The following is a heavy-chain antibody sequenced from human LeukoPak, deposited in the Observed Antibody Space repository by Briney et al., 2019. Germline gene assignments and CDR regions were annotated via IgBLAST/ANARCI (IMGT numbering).Heavy chain of an antibody. D-gene: IGHD3-9*01. CDR1: GFTFSDYY. Sequence: GGSLRLSCAASGFTFSDYYMSWIRQAPGKGLVWVSRINSDGSSTSYADSVKGRFTISRDNAKNTLYLQMNSLRAEDTAVYYCARGVYFDCFDPWGQGTLVTVSS. V-gene: IGHV3-74*01. J-gene: IGHJ5*02. CDR3: ARGVYFDCFDP. CDR2: INSDGSST.